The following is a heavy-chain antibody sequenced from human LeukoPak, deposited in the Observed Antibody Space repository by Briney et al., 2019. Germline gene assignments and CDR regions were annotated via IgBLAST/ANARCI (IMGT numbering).Heavy chain of an antibody. CDR2: ISGSGGST. V-gene: IGHV3-23*01. CDR3: AKDYEEPIALDAFDI. D-gene: IGHD3-3*01. Sequence: GGSLRLSCAASGFTFSSYAMSWVRQAPGKGLEWISAISGSGGSTYYADSVKGRFTISRDNSKNTLYLQMNSLRAEDTAVYYCAKDYEEPIALDAFDIWGQGTMITVSS. CDR1: GFTFSSYA. J-gene: IGHJ3*02.